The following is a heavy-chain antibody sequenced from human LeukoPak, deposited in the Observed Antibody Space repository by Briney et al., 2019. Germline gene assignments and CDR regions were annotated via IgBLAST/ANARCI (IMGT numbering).Heavy chain of an antibody. CDR2: ISSSSGTI. D-gene: IGHD3-3*01. CDR1: GFTFSVYE. J-gene: IGHJ4*02. Sequence: GGSLRLSCAASGFTFSVYEMNWVRQAPGKGLEWVSFISSSSGTISYADSVKGRFTTSRDNAKNLLYLQMNSLRAEDTAVYYCARTWRVLDYWGQGTLVTVSS. CDR3: ARTWRVLDY. V-gene: IGHV3-48*03.